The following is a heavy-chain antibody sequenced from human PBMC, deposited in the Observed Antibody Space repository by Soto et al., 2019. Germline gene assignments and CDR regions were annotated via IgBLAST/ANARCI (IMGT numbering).Heavy chain of an antibody. Sequence: SETLSLTCTVSGGSISSGGYYWSWIRQHPGKGLEWIGYIYYSGSTYYNPSLKSRVTISVDTSKNQFSLKLSSVTAADTAVYYCARDSIVVVPAAMDMRGYYYYGMDVWGQGTTVTVSS. CDR1: GGSISSGGYY. J-gene: IGHJ6*02. CDR3: ARDSIVVVPAAMDMRGYYYYGMDV. V-gene: IGHV4-31*03. D-gene: IGHD2-2*01. CDR2: IYYSGST.